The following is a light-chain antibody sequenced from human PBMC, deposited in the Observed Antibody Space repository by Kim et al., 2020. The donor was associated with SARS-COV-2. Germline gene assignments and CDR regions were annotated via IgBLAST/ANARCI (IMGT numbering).Light chain of an antibody. Sequence: RQTATVTCTGNSNNVGNQGAAWLQQHQGHPPNLLSYRNSNRPAGISERFSASRSRNTATLTIIGLQVEDEADYYCSAWDSSLSAWVFGGGTQLTVL. V-gene: IGLV10-54*04. CDR1: SNNVGNQG. CDR3: SAWDSSLSAWV. J-gene: IGLJ3*02. CDR2: RNS.